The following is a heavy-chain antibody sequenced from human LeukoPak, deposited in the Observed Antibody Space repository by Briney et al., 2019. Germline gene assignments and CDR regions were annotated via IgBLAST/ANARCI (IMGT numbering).Heavy chain of an antibody. Sequence: PGGSLRLSCTASGFTFSSYSMNWVSQAPGKGLEWVSSITSSSDYVYYADSVKGRFTISRDNAENSLHLQMNSLRADDTAVYYCAREFKSGYGMWAWGQGTLVTVSS. D-gene: IGHD5-18*01. CDR3: AREFKSGYGMWA. J-gene: IGHJ5*02. V-gene: IGHV3-21*01. CDR1: GFTFSSYS. CDR2: ITSSSDYV.